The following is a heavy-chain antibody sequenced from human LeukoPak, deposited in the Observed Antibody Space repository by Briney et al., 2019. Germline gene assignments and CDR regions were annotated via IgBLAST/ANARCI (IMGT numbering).Heavy chain of an antibody. CDR3: ATYTNWVAGDV. Sequence: PGGSLRLSCVASGFSFSDSWRSWVRQAPGKGLEGVADIKKDGSVKDYVDSVKGRFTISRDNAKNSLYLQMDSLRAEDTAVYCCATYTNWVAGDVWGQGTTVSVSS. D-gene: IGHD7-27*01. J-gene: IGHJ6*02. V-gene: IGHV3-7*01. CDR1: GFSFSDSW. CDR2: IKKDGSVK.